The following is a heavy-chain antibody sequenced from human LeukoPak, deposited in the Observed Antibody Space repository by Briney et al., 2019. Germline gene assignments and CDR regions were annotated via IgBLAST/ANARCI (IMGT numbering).Heavy chain of an antibody. CDR1: GGSISSYY. CDR3: ARVPYGSGPDV. CDR2: IYYSGST. V-gene: IGHV4-59*01. D-gene: IGHD3-10*01. Sequence: SETLSLTCSVSGGSISSYYWSWIRQPPGKGLEWIGYIYYSGSTNYNPSLKSRVTISVDTSKNQFSLKLSSVTAADTAVYYCARVPYGSGPDVWGQGTTVTVSS. J-gene: IGHJ6*02.